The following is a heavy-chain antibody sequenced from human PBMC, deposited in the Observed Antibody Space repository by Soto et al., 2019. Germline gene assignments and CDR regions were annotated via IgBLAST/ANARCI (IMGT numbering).Heavy chain of an antibody. V-gene: IGHV3-33*08. Sequence: VQLLESGGGLVQPGGSLRLSCAASGFTFSSYAMSWVRQAPGKGLEWVAVIWHDGGKKVYADSVKGRFTISRDNSKKTLYLEMNSLRVEDTAVYYCARDDNGDPNVFDMWGHGTMVTVSS. CDR3: ARDDNGDPNVFDM. D-gene: IGHD2-8*01. CDR1: GFTFSSYA. CDR2: IWHDGGKK. J-gene: IGHJ3*02.